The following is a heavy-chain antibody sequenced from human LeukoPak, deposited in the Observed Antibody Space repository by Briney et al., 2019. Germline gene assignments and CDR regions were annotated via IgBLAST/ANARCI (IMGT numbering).Heavy chain of an antibody. V-gene: IGHV3-23*01. CDR1: GFTFSSYG. J-gene: IGHJ4*02. CDR3: AKDLRITMVRGVIANDY. Sequence: GGSLRLSCAASGFTFSSYGMSWVRQAPGKGLEWVSAISGSGGSTYYADSVKGRFTISRDNSKNTLYLQMNSLRAEDTAVYYCAKDLRITMVRGVIANDYWGQGTLVTVSS. D-gene: IGHD3-10*01. CDR2: ISGSGGST.